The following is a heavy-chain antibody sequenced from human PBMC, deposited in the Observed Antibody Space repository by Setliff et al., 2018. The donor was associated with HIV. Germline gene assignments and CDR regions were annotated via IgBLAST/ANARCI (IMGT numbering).Heavy chain of an antibody. J-gene: IGHJ4*02. CDR3: ARWVYNSAWSLDY. Sequence: KTSETLSLTCSVSGGSVDSGNYHWAWIRQPAGKGLEWIGHIYTSGSPHYKSSLTSRLTISLDTSRNQFSLKLTSVTAADSATYYCARWVYNSAWSLDYWGLGTLVTVSS. CDR2: IYTSGSP. D-gene: IGHD6-19*01. CDR1: GGSVDSGNYH. V-gene: IGHV4-61*09.